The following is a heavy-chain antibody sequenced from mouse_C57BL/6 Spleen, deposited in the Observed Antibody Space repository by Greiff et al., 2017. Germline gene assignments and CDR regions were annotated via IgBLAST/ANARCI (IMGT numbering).Heavy chain of an antibody. D-gene: IGHD4-1*01. V-gene: IGHV5-4*01. CDR1: GFTFSSYA. CDR3: ARDRLTGIFAY. CDR2: LSDGGSYT. J-gene: IGHJ3*01. Sequence: EVQLVESGGGLVKPGGSLKLSCAASGFTFSSYAMSWVRQTPEKRLEWVATLSDGGSYTYYPDNVKGRFTISRDNAKNNLYLQMSHLKSEDTAMYYCARDRLTGIFAYWGQGTLVTVSA.